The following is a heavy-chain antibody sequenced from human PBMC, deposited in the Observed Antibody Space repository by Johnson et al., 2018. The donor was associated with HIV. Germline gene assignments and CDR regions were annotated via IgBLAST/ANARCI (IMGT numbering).Heavy chain of an antibody. J-gene: IGHJ3*02. Sequence: VQLVESGGGLVQPGGSLRLSCAASGFTFSSYWMTWVRQAPGKGLEWVSGINWNGGSTYYADSVKGRFTISRDISKNTLFLQMNSLRAEDTAVYYCARPVIAADDAFDIWGQGTMVTVSS. CDR2: INWNGGST. D-gene: IGHD6-13*01. V-gene: IGHV3-23*04. CDR1: GFTFSSYW. CDR3: ARPVIAADDAFDI.